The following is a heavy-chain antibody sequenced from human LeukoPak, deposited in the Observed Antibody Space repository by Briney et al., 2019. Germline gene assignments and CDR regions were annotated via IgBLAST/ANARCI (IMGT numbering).Heavy chain of an antibody. V-gene: IGHV3-23*01. CDR1: GFTFSSYA. CDR2: ISGSGGST. D-gene: IGHD4-17*01. Sequence: GGSLRLSCAASGFTFSSYAMSWVRQAPGKGLEWVSAISGSGGSTYYADSVKGRFTISRDNSKNTLYLQMNSLRAEDTAVYYCAKSITVTTVLYYFDYWGQGTLVTVSS. J-gene: IGHJ4*02. CDR3: AKSITVTTVLYYFDY.